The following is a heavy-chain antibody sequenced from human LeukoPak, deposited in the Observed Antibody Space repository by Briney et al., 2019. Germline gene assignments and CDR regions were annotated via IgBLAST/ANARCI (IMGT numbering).Heavy chain of an antibody. V-gene: IGHV1-46*01. J-gene: IGHJ4*02. CDR3: ARDGASNQQLVHGFVY. D-gene: IGHD6-13*01. Sequence: ASVKVSCKAPGYTFTSYYMHWVRQAPGQGLEWMGIINPSGGSTSYAQKFQGRVTMTRDTSTSTVYMELSSLRSDDTAVYYCARDGASNQQLVHGFVYWGQGTLVTVSS. CDR1: GYTFTSYY. CDR2: INPSGGST.